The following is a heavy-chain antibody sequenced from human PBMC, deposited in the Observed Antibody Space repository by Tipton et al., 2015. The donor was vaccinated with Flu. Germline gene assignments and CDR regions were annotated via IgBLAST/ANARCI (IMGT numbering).Heavy chain of an antibody. D-gene: IGHD3-3*02. CDR3: VRSLSRANWFDP. CDR2: IYYSGNT. CDR1: GGSISSISHY. V-gene: IGHV4-39*07. Sequence: TLSFTCTVSGGSISSISHYWGWIRQSPGKGLEWIVSIYYSGNTYYNPSLKSRVTISVDTSKNQFSLKLSSVTAADTAVYYCVRSLSRANWFDPWGQGTLVTVSS. J-gene: IGHJ5*02.